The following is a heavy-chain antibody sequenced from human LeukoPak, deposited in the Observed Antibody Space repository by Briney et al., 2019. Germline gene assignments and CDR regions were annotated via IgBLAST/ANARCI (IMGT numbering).Heavy chain of an antibody. J-gene: IGHJ4*02. CDR2: IYYSGST. D-gene: IGHD1-26*01. CDR3: ARHGGGGESYPRVFDY. V-gene: IGHV4-59*08. CDR1: GGSISPYY. Sequence: SETLSLTCTASGGSISPYYWSWIRQPPGKGLEWIGYIYYSGSTNYSPSLKSRVTISVDTSKNQFSLKLSSVTAADTAMYYCARHGGGGESYPRVFDYWGRGNLVTVSS.